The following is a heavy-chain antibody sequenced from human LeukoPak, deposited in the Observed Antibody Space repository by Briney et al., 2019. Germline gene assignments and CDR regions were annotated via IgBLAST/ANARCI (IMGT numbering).Heavy chain of an antibody. CDR1: GFTFDDYD. J-gene: IGHJ4*02. Sequence: GGSLRLSCAASGFTFDDYDMSWVRQAPGKGLEWVSGINWNGGSTGYADSVKGRFTISRDNAKNSLYLQMNSLRAEDTALYYCARVVITTFPFDYWGQGTLVTVSS. V-gene: IGHV3-20*04. CDR3: ARVVITTFPFDY. CDR2: INWNGGST. D-gene: IGHD3-22*01.